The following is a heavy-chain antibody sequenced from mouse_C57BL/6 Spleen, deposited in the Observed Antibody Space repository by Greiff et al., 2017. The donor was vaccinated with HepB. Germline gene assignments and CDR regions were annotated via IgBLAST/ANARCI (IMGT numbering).Heavy chain of an antibody. V-gene: IGHV5-12*01. CDR2: ISNGGGST. CDR3: ARHNWAFDY. D-gene: IGHD4-1*01. CDR1: GFTFSDYY. J-gene: IGHJ2*01. Sequence: EVKLEESGGGLVQPGGSLKLSCAASGFTFSDYYMYWVRQTPEKRLEWVAYISNGGGSTYYPDTVKGRFTISRDNAKNTLYLQMSRLKSEDTAMYYCARHNWAFDYWGQGTTLTVSS.